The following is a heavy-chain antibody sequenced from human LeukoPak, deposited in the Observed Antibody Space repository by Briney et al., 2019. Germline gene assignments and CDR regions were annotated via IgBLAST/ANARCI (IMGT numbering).Heavy chain of an antibody. D-gene: IGHD5-24*01. V-gene: IGHV3-30*19. CDR2: ISYDGSNE. Sequence: GRSLRLSCAASGFTFSSYGMQWVRQAPGKGLEWMAVISYDGSNEYYADSVKGRSTISRDNSKNTLYLQMNSLRAEDTAVYYCAKDQERWLQDYSDAFDIWGQGTMVTVSS. CDR1: GFTFSSYG. J-gene: IGHJ3*02. CDR3: AKDQERWLQDYSDAFDI.